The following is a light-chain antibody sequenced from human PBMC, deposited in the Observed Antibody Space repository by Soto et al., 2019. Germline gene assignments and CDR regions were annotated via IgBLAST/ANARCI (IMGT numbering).Light chain of an antibody. CDR3: QQSYSRPRT. J-gene: IGKJ1*01. V-gene: IGKV1-39*01. CDR2: GAS. Sequence: DIQMTQSPSSLSASVGDRVTITCRASQSIASRLNWYQQKPGSAPKLLIYGASSLESGVPSRFSGSGSGTDFTLTITSLQPEDFATYFCQQSYSRPRTFGQGTKVDIK. CDR1: QSIASR.